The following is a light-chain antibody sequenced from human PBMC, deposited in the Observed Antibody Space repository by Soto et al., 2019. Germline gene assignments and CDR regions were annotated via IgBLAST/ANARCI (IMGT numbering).Light chain of an antibody. V-gene: IGLV2-8*01. CDR2: EVF. CDR1: SSDFGGYNY. Sequence: HSVLTQPPSASGSPGQSVTISCTGTSSDFGGYNYVSWYQQHPGKAPKLMIYEVFKRPSGVPDRFSGSKSGNTASLTVSGLQAEDEADYYCSSYAGSNNFDVFGTGNKVTVL. CDR3: SSYAGSNNFDV. J-gene: IGLJ1*01.